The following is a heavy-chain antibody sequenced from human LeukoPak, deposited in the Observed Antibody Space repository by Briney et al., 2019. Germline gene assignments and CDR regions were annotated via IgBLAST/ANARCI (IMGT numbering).Heavy chain of an antibody. CDR3: ASDPSGNY. J-gene: IGHJ4*02. V-gene: IGHV1-69*04. Sequence: ASVKVSCKASGGTFSSYAISWVRQAPGQGLEWMGRIIPILGIANYAQKFQGRVTITADKSTATAYMELSSLRSEDTAVYYCASDPSGNYWGQGTLVTVSS. CDR1: GGTFSSYA. CDR2: IIPILGIA. D-gene: IGHD1-26*01.